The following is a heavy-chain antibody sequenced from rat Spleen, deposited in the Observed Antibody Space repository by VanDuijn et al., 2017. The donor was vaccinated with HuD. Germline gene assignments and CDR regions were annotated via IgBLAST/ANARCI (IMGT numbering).Heavy chain of an antibody. CDR2: ITSGGGGT. Sequence: EVQLVESGGGLVQPGRSLKLSCAASGFTFSGFPMAWVRQAPKRGLEWVASITSGGGGTYYPDTVKGRFTISRDNAKNPQYLTMDSLRSEDTASYYCARHGVYNNYGWFAYWGQGTLVTVSS. J-gene: IGHJ3*01. CDR3: ARHGVYNNYGWFAY. D-gene: IGHD1-10*01. V-gene: IGHV5S13*01. CDR1: GFTFSGFP.